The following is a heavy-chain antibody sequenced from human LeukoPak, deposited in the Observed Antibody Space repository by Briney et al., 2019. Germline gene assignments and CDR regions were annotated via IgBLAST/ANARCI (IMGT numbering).Heavy chain of an antibody. CDR2: INPNSGGT. CDR1: GYTFTGYY. D-gene: IGHD2-21*01. V-gene: IGHV1-2*02. CDR3: ARVYCGGDCYLGAFDI. J-gene: IGHJ3*02. Sequence: ASVKVSCKASGYTFTGYYMHWGRQAPGQGLEWMGWINPNSGGTNYAQKFQGRVTVTRDTSISTAYMELCRLRSDDTAVYYSARVYCGGDCYLGAFDIWGQGTMVTVSS.